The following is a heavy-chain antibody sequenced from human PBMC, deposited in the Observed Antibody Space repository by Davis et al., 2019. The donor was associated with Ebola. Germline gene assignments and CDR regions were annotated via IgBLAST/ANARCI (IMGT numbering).Heavy chain of an antibody. CDR2: IYYSGST. CDR1: GGSISGSSYY. CDR3: ARDGGGYRYGYYYYGMDV. J-gene: IGHJ6*02. Sequence: SETLSLTCTVSGGSISGSSYYWGWIRQPPGKGLEWIGSIYYSGSTYYNPSLKSRVTISVDTSKNQFSLKLSSVTAADTAVYYCARDGGGYRYGYYYYGMDVWGQGTTVTVSS. D-gene: IGHD5-18*01. V-gene: IGHV4-39*07.